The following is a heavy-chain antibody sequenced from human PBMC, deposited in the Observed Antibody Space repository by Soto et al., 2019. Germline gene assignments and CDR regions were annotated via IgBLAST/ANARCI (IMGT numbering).Heavy chain of an antibody. J-gene: IGHJ4*02. CDR1: GGTFSSYA. Sequence: QVQLVQSGAEVKKPGSSVKVSCKASGGTFSSYALSWVRQAPEQGLEWMGGIIPMSGATNYAQKFQGRVTFTADESTNIAYLELTSLRSEDTAVYYCARGGPENDYWGQGTLVTVSS. D-gene: IGHD1-26*01. CDR2: IIPMSGAT. CDR3: ARGGPENDY. V-gene: IGHV1-69*12.